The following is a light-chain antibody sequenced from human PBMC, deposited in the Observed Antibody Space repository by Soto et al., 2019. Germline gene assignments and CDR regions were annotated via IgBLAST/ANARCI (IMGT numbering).Light chain of an antibody. V-gene: IGKV4-1*01. Sequence: DIVMTQSPDSLAVSLGERATINCKSSQSVLDSSNNKNDVAWYQQKPGQPPKLLIYWSSTREYGVPDRLSGSGSGTDFSLTISILQAEDVAVYYCQLHYTTPWTFGQGTKVEAK. CDR3: QLHYTTPWT. CDR2: WSS. J-gene: IGKJ1*01. CDR1: QSVLDSSNNKND.